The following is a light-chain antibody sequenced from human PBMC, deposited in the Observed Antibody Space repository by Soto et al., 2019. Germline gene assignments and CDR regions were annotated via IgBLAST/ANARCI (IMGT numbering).Light chain of an antibody. J-gene: IGLJ1*01. V-gene: IGLV2-14*01. CDR2: AVS. CDR1: SSDVGGYKY. CDR3: SSYTGSTNYV. Sequence: QSVLTQPASVSGSPGQSITISCTGTSSDVGGYKYVSWYQQHPGKAPKLMIYAVSNRPSGVSNRFSGSKSGNTASLTISGLQAEDEADYYCSSYTGSTNYVFGTGTKVTVL.